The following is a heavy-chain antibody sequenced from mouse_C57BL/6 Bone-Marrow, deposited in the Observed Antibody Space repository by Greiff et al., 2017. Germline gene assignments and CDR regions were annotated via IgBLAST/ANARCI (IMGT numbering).Heavy chain of an antibody. Sequence: VQLQQSGPELVKPGASVKISCKASGYTFTDYYINWVKQRPGQGLEWIGWIFPGSGSTYYNEKFKGKATLTADKSSSTAYMELRSLTSEDSAVYFCARLNPYYFDYWGQGTTLTVSS. CDR3: ARLNPYYFDY. CDR2: IFPGSGST. V-gene: IGHV1-75*01. D-gene: IGHD1-3*01. J-gene: IGHJ2*01. CDR1: GYTFTDYY.